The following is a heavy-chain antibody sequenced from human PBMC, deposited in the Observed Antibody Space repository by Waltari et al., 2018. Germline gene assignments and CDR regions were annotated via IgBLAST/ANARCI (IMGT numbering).Heavy chain of an antibody. D-gene: IGHD6-13*01. Sequence: QVQLVQSGAEVKKPGSSVKVSCKASGGTFSSYAISWVRQAPGQGLEWMGRISPIFGTAKYAQKFQGRVTITADKSTSTAYMELSSLRSEDTAVYYCARDLKGIAAAGTDWFDPWGQGTLVTVSS. CDR1: GGTFSSYA. CDR3: ARDLKGIAAAGTDWFDP. J-gene: IGHJ5*02. V-gene: IGHV1-69*08. CDR2: ISPIFGTA.